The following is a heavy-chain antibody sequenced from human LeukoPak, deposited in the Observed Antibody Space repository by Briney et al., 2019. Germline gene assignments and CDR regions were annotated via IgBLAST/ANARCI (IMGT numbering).Heavy chain of an antibody. CDR1: GYTFTSYY. Sequence: GASVKVSCKASGYTFTSYYMHWVRQAPGEGLEWMGIINPTGGSTSYAQKFQGRATMTRDTSISTAYMELSRLRSDDTAVYYCARGNGRWDYGSGSYKDYMDVWGKGTTVTISS. V-gene: IGHV1-46*01. CDR2: INPTGGST. CDR3: ARGNGRWDYGSGSYKDYMDV. J-gene: IGHJ6*03. D-gene: IGHD3-10*01.